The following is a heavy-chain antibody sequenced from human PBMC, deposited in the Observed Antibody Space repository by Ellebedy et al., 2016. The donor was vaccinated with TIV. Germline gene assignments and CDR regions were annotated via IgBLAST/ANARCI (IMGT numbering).Heavy chain of an antibody. CDR1: GFNFSSYG. CDR2: INGDGRST. CDR3: AGGNYDFWKNYRDC. J-gene: IGHJ5*01. Sequence: PGGSLRLSCAASGFNFSSYGMYWVRQLPGMGLHWVARINGDGRSTSYAESVKGRFTVSRDNAKNTLYLHLTSLRAEDTAVYYCAGGNYDFWKNYRDCWGHGTLVTVSS. D-gene: IGHD3-3*01. V-gene: IGHV3-74*01.